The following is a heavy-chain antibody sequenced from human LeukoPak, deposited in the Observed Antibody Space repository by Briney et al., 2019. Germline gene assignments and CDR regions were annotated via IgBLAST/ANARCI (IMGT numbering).Heavy chain of an antibody. J-gene: IGHJ3*02. V-gene: IGHV3-7*01. CDR3: ARDRNYYDSSGYYDAFDI. Sequence: GGSLRLSCAASGFTFSSYWMSWVRQAPGKGLEWVANIKQDGGEKYYVDSVKGRFTISRDNAKNSLYLQMNSLSAEDTAVYYCARDRNYYDSSGYYDAFDIWGQGTMVTVSS. D-gene: IGHD3-22*01. CDR1: GFTFSSYW. CDR2: IKQDGGEK.